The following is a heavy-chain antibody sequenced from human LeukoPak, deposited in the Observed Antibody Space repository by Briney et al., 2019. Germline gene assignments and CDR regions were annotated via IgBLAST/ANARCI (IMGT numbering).Heavy chain of an antibody. CDR1: GYTFNYYG. V-gene: IGHV1-18*04. CDR2: ISAFNGLT. Sequence: GASVKVSCKASGYTFNYYGVSWMRQAPGQGLEWMGWISAFNGLTKYTPKLQGRVTLTTDTSTSTAYMDLRNLRSDDTAVYYCARDDGTWSYRFDLWGQGTLVTVSS. D-gene: IGHD3-16*02. J-gene: IGHJ4*02. CDR3: ARDDGTWSYRFDL.